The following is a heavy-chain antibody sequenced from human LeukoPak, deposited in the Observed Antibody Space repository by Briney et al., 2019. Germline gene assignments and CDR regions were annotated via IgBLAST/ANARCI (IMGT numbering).Heavy chain of an antibody. J-gene: IGHJ4*02. D-gene: IGHD6-13*01. Sequence: ASVKVSCMASGYTFTGYYMHWVRQAPGQGLEWMGWINPNSGGTNYAQKFQGRVTMTRDTSISTAYMELSRLRSDDTAVYYCARDFRVTAAGTGAYWGQGTLVTVSS. CDR3: ARDFRVTAAGTGAY. CDR1: GYTFTGYY. CDR2: INPNSGGT. V-gene: IGHV1-2*02.